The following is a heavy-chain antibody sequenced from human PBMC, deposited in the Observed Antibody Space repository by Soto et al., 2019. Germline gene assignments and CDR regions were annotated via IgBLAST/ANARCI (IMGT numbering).Heavy chain of an antibody. D-gene: IGHD5-18*01. CDR3: ARDRYSYCHDYYDMDV. CDR2: ISYDGDKK. J-gene: IGHJ6*02. Sequence: VQLVESGGGVVQPGRSLRLSCAASGFTFRSHPMHWVRQAPGKGLEWVVVISYDGDKKYYADSVKGRFTISRDNSKNTVYLQMSSLRAEDTAVYYCARDRYSYCHDYYDMDVWGQGTTVTVSS. V-gene: IGHV3-30-3*01. CDR1: GFTFRSHP.